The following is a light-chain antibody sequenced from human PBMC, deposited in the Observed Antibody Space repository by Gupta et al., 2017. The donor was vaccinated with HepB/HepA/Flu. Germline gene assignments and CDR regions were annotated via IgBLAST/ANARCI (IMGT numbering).Light chain of an antibody. Sequence: SYELTKPPSVSVSPGQPARINCSGDALPQQYAYWYQQKPGQAPVLVIYKDSERPSGIPERFSGSSSGTTVTLTISGVQAEDEADYYCQSADSSGTYPYVVFGRGTKLTVL. CDR2: KDS. V-gene: IGLV3-25*03. CDR3: QSADSSGTYPYVV. J-gene: IGLJ2*01. CDR1: ALPQQY.